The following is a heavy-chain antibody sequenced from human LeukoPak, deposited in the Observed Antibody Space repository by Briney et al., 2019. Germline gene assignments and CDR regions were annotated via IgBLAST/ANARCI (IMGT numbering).Heavy chain of an antibody. V-gene: IGHV3-48*01. CDR3: ARDPDHCGGDCYSGSYFDS. CDR2: ISSSSAI. Sequence: GGSLRLSCAASGFTFSSYSMNWVRQAPGKGLEGVSYISSSSAIYYADSVKGRFTISRDNAKNSLYLQMNSLRGEDTAVYYCARDPDHCGGDCYSGSYFDSWGRGTLVTVSS. D-gene: IGHD2-21*02. J-gene: IGHJ4*02. CDR1: GFTFSSYS.